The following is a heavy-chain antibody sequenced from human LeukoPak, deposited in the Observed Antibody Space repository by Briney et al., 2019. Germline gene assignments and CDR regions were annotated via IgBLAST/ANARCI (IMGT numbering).Heavy chain of an antibody. CDR1: GGSISSSSYY. CDR3: ARDRGPSYYDFWSGGANYGMDV. Sequence: LSLTCTVSGGSISSSSYYWGWIRQAPGKGLEWVSYISSSGSTIYYADSVKGRFTISRDNAKNSLYLQMNSLRAEDTAVYYCARDRGPSYYDFWSGGANYGMDVWGQGTTVTVSS. J-gene: IGHJ6*02. D-gene: IGHD3-3*01. V-gene: IGHV3-11*04. CDR2: ISSSGSTI.